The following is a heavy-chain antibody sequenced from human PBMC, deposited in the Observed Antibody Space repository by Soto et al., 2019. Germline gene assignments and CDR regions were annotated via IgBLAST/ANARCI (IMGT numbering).Heavy chain of an antibody. CDR3: ARETNYYDSSGYYFVRPRAVDY. D-gene: IGHD3-22*01. J-gene: IGHJ4*02. CDR1: GFTFSSYG. CDR2: IWYDGSNK. Sequence: QVQLVESGGGVVQPGRSLRLSCAASGFTFSSYGMHWVRQAPGKGLEWVAVIWYDGSNKYYADSVKGRFTISRDNSKNTRYLQMNSLRAEDTAVYYCARETNYYDSSGYYFVRPRAVDYWGQGTLVTVSS. V-gene: IGHV3-33*01.